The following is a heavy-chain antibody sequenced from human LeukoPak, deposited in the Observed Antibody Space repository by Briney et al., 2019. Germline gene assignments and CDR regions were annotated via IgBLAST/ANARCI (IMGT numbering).Heavy chain of an antibody. CDR2: ISGSGGTT. CDR1: GFTLSSYA. V-gene: IGHV3-23*01. J-gene: IGHJ4*02. Sequence: PGGSLRLSCAASGFTLSSYAMSWVRQAPGKGLEWVSAISGSGGTTDYADSVKGRFTISRDNSKNTLYLQMNSLRVEDTAVYYCVPGLPELYWGQGTLVTVSS. D-gene: IGHD1-26*01. CDR3: VPGLPELY.